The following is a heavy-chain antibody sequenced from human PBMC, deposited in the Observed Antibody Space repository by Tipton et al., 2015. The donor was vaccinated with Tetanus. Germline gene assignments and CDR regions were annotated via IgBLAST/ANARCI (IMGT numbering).Heavy chain of an antibody. J-gene: IGHJ4*02. D-gene: IGHD2-15*01. CDR2: ISGSGAST. V-gene: IGHV3-23*01. CDR3: MYGGSRRLDF. CDR1: GFTFGSYA. Sequence: GSLRLSCEVSGFTFGSYAMSWVRQAPGKGLEWVSGISGSGASTHYADSVTGRFTISRENSNNTLFLQMNVLRVEDTATYYCMYGGSRRLDFWGQGTRVTVSS.